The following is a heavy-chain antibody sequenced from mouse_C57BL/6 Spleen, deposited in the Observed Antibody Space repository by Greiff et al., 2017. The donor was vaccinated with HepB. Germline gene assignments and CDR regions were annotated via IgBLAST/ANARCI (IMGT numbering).Heavy chain of an antibody. D-gene: IGHD4-1*01. Sequence: VQLQQSGPELVKPGASVKMSCKASGYTFTDYNIHWVKQSHGKSLEWIGYINPNNGGTSYNQKFKGKATLTVNKSSSTAYMELRSLTSEDSAVYYCARKGGLGRNYYAMDYWGQGTSVTVSS. J-gene: IGHJ4*01. V-gene: IGHV1-22*01. CDR3: ARKGGLGRNYYAMDY. CDR1: GYTFTDYN. CDR2: INPNNGGT.